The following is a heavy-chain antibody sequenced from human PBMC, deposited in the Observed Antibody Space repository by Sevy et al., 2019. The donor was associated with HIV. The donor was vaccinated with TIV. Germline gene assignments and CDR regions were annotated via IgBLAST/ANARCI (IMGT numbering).Heavy chain of an antibody. V-gene: IGHV3-21*05. D-gene: IGHD3-10*01. CDR3: AREVGRVRGGSELDV. Sequence: GGSLRLSCVASGFSFRTYGMNWVRQAPGKGLEWVSYITSSSTYIFYADSVKGRFTISRDDARNSLYLQMNSLRAEDKAVYYCAREVGRVRGGSELDVWGQGTTVTVSS. J-gene: IGHJ6*02. CDR2: ITSSSTYI. CDR1: GFSFRTYG.